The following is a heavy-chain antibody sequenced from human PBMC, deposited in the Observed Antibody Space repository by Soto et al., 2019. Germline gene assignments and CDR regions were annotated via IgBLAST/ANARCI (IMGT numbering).Heavy chain of an antibody. CDR3: AKYIDYYDSSGPDY. D-gene: IGHD3-22*01. CDR1: GFTFSSYA. CDR2: ISGSGGST. V-gene: IGHV3-23*01. Sequence: GGSLRLSCAASGFTFSSYAMSWVRQAPGKGLEWVSAISGSGGSTYYADSVKGRFTISRDNSKNTLYLQMNSLRAEDTAVYYCAKYIDYYDSSGPDYWGQGTLVTVSS. J-gene: IGHJ4*02.